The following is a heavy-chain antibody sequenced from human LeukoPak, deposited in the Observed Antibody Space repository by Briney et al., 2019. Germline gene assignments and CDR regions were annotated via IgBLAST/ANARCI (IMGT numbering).Heavy chain of an antibody. J-gene: IGHJ4*02. V-gene: IGHV4-59*08. CDR2: IYYSGST. CDR3: ARGLRDSSSWLLDY. D-gene: IGHD6-13*01. CDR1: GGSISSYY. Sequence: PSETLSLTCTVSGGSISSYYWSWIRQPPGKGLEWIGYIYYSGSTNYNPSLKSRVTISVDTSKNQFSLKLSSVTAADTAVYYCARGLRDSSSWLLDYWGQGTLVTVSS.